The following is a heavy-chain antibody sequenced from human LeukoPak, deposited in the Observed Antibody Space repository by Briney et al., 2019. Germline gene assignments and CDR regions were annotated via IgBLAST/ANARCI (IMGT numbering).Heavy chain of an antibody. Sequence: GGSLRLSCAASGXTFSSYTMHWVRQAPGKGLEYVSPITSNGGSTYYANSVKGRFTISRDNSKNTLYLQMGSLRAEDMAVYYCARGFGSSGLDYWGQGTLVTVSS. D-gene: IGHD3-22*01. CDR1: GXTFSSYT. J-gene: IGHJ4*02. V-gene: IGHV3-64*01. CDR2: ITSNGGST. CDR3: ARGFGSSGLDY.